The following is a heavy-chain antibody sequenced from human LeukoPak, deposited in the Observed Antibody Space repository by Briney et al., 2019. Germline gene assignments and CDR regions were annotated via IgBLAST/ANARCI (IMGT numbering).Heavy chain of an antibody. Sequence: SQTLSLTCTVSGGSISSGGYYWSWIRQHPGKGLEWIGYISYSGSTYYNPSLKSRVTISVDTSKNQFSLKLSSVTAADTAVYYCARDLGHCSSTSCRYFDYWGQGTLVTVSS. J-gene: IGHJ4*02. CDR3: ARDLGHCSSTSCRYFDY. CDR2: ISYSGST. CDR1: GGSISSGGYY. V-gene: IGHV4-31*03. D-gene: IGHD2-2*01.